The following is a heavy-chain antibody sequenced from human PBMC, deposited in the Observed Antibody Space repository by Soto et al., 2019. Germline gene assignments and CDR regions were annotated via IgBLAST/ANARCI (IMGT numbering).Heavy chain of an antibody. CDR1: GFTLIDHY. J-gene: IGHJ4*02. Sequence: EVQLVESGGGLVQPGGSLRLSCAASGFTLIDHYMDWVRQAPGKGLEWLGRTRNKANNYITEDATSVKGRFTISRDDSKNSVYLQLNSLKSEDTAVYYCGRWTSGSPDCWGQGTLVTVSS. CDR3: GRWTSGSPDC. V-gene: IGHV3-72*01. D-gene: IGHD1-26*01. CDR2: TRNKANNYIT.